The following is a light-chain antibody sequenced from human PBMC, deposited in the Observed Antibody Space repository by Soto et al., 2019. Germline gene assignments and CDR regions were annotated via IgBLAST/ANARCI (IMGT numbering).Light chain of an antibody. J-gene: IGLJ3*02. CDR3: SSFTTSNTGV. CDR1: SSDVGGFNY. CDR2: EVS. V-gene: IGLV2-14*01. Sequence: QSVLPQPASVSGSPGQSITISCTGTSSDVGGFNYVSWYQQYPGEAPKLLIYEVSNRPSGVSSRFSGSKSGNTASLTISGLQADDKGDYYCSSFTTSNTGVFGGGTKLTVL.